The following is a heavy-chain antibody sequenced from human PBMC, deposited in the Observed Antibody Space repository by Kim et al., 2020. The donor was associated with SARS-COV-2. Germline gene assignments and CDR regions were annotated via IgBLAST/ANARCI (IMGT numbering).Heavy chain of an antibody. Sequence: GESLKISCKGSGYSFTSYWISWVRQMPGKGLEWMGRIDPSDSYTNYSPSFQGHVTISADKSISTAYLQWSSLKASDTAMYYCASHDVGITMIVDNYWGQGTLVTVSS. CDR2: IDPSDSYT. V-gene: IGHV5-10-1*01. D-gene: IGHD3-22*01. CDR3: ASHDVGITMIVDNY. CDR1: GYSFTSYW. J-gene: IGHJ4*02.